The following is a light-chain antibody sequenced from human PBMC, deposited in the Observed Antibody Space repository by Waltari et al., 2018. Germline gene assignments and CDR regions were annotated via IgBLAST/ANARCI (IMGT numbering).Light chain of an antibody. J-gene: IGLJ1*01. CDR1: SRDVGGYHY. CDR2: DVS. V-gene: IGLV2-11*01. Sequence: QSALTQPRSVSGSPGQSVTISCTGTSRDVGGYHYVSWFQQHPGKVPKLLIYDVSERPSDVPRRFSGSKSANTASLTSSGLQTEDEADYYCCSFAGSYTFVFGTGTRVTVL. CDR3: CSFAGSYTFV.